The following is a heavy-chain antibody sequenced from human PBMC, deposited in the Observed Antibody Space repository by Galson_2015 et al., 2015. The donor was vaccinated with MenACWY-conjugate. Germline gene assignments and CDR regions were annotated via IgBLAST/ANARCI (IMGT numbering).Heavy chain of an antibody. D-gene: IGHD2-15*01. CDR2: IKCRTDGGTT. V-gene: IGHV3-15*01. CDR3: TRDRDVGGSRWWFDP. J-gene: IGHJ5*02. Sequence: SLRLSCAPSGLTFSNDWMSWVRQAPGKGLEWVARIKCRTDGGTTDYATPVKGRFTILRDDSAKTLYLQMNSPKIEDTAMYFCTRDRDVGGSRWWFDPWGQGTLVTVSS. CDR1: GLTFSNDW.